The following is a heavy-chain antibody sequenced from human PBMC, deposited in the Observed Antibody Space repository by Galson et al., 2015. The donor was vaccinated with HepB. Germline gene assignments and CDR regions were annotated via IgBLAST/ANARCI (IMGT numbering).Heavy chain of an antibody. J-gene: IGHJ4*02. CDR3: ARSGYSGYGGLRIGYYFDY. V-gene: IGHV3-21*01. CDR1: GFTFSSYS. D-gene: IGHD5-12*01. CDR2: ISSSSYI. Sequence: SLRLSCAASGFTFSSYSMNWVRQAPGKGLEWVSSISSSSYIYYADSVKGRFTISRDNAKNSLYLQMNSLRAEDTAVYYCARSGYSGYGGLRIGYYFDYWGQGTLVTVSS.